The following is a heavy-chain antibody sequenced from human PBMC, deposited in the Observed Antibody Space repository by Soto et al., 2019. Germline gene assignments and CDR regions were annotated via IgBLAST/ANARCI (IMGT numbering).Heavy chain of an antibody. CDR2: IKQDGSEK. D-gene: IGHD2-15*01. J-gene: IGHJ6*03. Sequence: GGSVRLSCAASGFTFSSYWMSWVRQAPGKGLEWVANIKQDGSEKYYVDSVKGRFTISRDNAKNSLYLQMNSLRAEDTAVYYCARVLYCSGGSCIYYYYYMDVWGKATTVTVSS. CDR3: ARVLYCSGGSCIYYYYYMDV. V-gene: IGHV3-7*01. CDR1: GFTFSSYW.